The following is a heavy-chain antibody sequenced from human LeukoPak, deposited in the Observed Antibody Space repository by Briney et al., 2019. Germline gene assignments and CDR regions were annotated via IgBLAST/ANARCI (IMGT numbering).Heavy chain of an antibody. Sequence: GGSLRLSCAASGFTFSSYSMNWVRQAPGKGLEWVSSISSSSYIYYADSVKGRFTISRDNAKNSLYLQMNSLRAEDTAVYHCARDHYDYVWGSYRYFSLFDYWGQGTLVTVSS. D-gene: IGHD3-16*02. CDR1: GFTFSSYS. CDR2: ISSSSYI. J-gene: IGHJ4*02. V-gene: IGHV3-21*01. CDR3: ARDHYDYVWGSYRYFSLFDY.